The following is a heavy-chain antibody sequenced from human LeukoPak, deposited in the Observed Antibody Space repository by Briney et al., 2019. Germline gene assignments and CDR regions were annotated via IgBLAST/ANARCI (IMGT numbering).Heavy chain of an antibody. J-gene: IGHJ6*02. D-gene: IGHD6-6*01. CDR2: IYYSGST. Sequence: PSETLSLTCTVSGGSISSYYWSWIRQPPGKGLEWIVFIYYSGSTNYNPSLKSRVTISVDTSKNQFSLKLTSVTAADTAVYYCARDTRPSNYYYYGMDVWGQGTTVTVSS. V-gene: IGHV4-59*01. CDR1: GGSISSYY. CDR3: ARDTRPSNYYYYGMDV.